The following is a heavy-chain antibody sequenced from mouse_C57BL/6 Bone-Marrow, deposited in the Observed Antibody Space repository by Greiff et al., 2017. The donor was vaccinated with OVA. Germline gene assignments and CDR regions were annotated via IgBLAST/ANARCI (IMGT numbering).Heavy chain of an antibody. Sequence: DVKLVESGGGLVQSGRSLRLSCATSGFTFSDFYMEWVRQAPGKGLEWIAASRNKANDYTTEYSASVKGRFIVSRDTSQSILYLQMNALRAEDTAIYYCARDYYGSRFAYWGQGTLVTVSA. CDR1: GFTFSDFY. CDR2: SRNKANDYTT. D-gene: IGHD1-1*01. V-gene: IGHV7-1*01. CDR3: ARDYYGSRFAY. J-gene: IGHJ3*01.